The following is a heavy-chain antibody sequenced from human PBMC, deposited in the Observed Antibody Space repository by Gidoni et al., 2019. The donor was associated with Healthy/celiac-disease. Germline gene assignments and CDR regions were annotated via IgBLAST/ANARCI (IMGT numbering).Heavy chain of an antibody. Sequence: EVQLVESGGGLVTPGGSLRLACAAYGFPFSSYSMNWFRQAPGKGLEWVSSISSSSSYIYYADSVKGRLTISRDNAKNSLYLQMNSLRAEDTAVYYCARGGAHGGVNAFDIWGQGTMVTVSS. D-gene: IGHD3-16*01. V-gene: IGHV3-21*01. CDR2: ISSSSSYI. J-gene: IGHJ3*02. CDR1: GFPFSSYS. CDR3: ARGGAHGGVNAFDI.